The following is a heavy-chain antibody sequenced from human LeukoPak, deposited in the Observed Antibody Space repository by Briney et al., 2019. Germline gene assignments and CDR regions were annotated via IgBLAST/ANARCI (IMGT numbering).Heavy chain of an antibody. D-gene: IGHD2-15*01. J-gene: IGHJ3*01. CDR2: IYGSGGRT. Sequence: PGGSLRLSCTASGFTFFSYGMTWVRQAPGKGLEWVSGIYGSGGRTYYSDSVKGRFTISRYDSKSTLYLQMNSLRVEDTAVYYCTEVGSCIGSSCYSDAFDVWGRGTMVTVSS. CDR3: TEVGSCIGSSCYSDAFDV. CDR1: GFTFFSYG. V-gene: IGHV3-23*01.